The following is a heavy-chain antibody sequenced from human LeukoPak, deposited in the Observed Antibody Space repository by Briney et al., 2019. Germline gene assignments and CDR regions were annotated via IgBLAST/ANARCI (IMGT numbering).Heavy chain of an antibody. CDR1: GFTFSSYG. CDR2: ISGSGGST. Sequence: GGSPRLSCAASGFTFSSYGMSWVRQAPGKGLEWVSAISGSGGSTYYADSVKGRFTISRDNSKNTLYLQMNSLRAEDTAVYYCAKRGSGSYYDYWGQGTLVTVSS. V-gene: IGHV3-23*01. J-gene: IGHJ4*02. D-gene: IGHD3-10*01. CDR3: AKRGSGSYYDY.